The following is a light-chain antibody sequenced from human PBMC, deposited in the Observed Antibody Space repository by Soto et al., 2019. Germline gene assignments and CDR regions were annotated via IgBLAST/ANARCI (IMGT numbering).Light chain of an antibody. J-gene: IGLJ1*01. V-gene: IGLV2-14*01. CDR3: FSSTTTTTPV. Sequence: QSALTQPASLSGPPGQSITISCSGTSSDIGAYDYVSWFQQHPGKAPKLMISEVNNRPSGVSNRFSGSKSGNTAYLTISGLQVEEQAEYFCFSSTTTTTPVLGTAPTLTVL. CDR2: EVN. CDR1: SSDIGAYDY.